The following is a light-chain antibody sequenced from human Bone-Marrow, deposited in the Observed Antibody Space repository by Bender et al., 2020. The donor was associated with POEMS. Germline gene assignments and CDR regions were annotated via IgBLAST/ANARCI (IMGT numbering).Light chain of an antibody. CDR3: QSYDSSLSGSV. J-gene: IGLJ3*02. CDR2: SNN. Sequence: QSVLTQPPSASGTPGQRVTISCSGGSSNIGADYGVHWYQQLPGTAPKLLIFSNNNRPSGVPDRFSGSKSGTSASLAITGLQAEDEADYYCQSYDSSLSGSVFGGGTKLTVL. V-gene: IGLV1-40*01. CDR1: SSNIGADYG.